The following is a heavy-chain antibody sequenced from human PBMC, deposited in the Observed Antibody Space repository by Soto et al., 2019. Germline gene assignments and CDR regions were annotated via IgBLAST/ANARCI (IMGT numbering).Heavy chain of an antibody. D-gene: IGHD4-17*01. CDR3: ARAVDYGDYVWFDP. Sequence: EVQLVESGGGLVQPGGSLRLSCAASGFTFSSYWMSWVRQAPGRGLEWVANIKQDGSEKYYEDSVKGRFTISRDNAKNSMYLQMNSLRAEDTAVYDCARAVDYGDYVWFDPWGQGTLVTVSS. V-gene: IGHV3-7*01. CDR1: GFTFSSYW. J-gene: IGHJ5*02. CDR2: IKQDGSEK.